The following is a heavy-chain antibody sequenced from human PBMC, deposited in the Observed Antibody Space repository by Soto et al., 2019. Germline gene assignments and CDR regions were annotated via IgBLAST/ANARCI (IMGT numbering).Heavy chain of an antibody. V-gene: IGHV4-61*08. CDR2: IYYSGST. D-gene: IGHD3-10*01. J-gene: IGHJ4*02. Sequence: TSETLSLTCTVSGGSISSGGYYWSWIRQHPGKGLEWIGYIYYSGSTNYNPSLKSRVTISVDTSKNQFSLKVSSVTAADTAVYYCARHNYGSGSTYFDYWGQGTLVTVSS. CDR3: ARHNYGSGSTYFDY. CDR1: GGSISSGGYY.